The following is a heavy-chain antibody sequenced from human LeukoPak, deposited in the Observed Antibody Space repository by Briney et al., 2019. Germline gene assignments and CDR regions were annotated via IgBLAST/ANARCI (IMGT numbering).Heavy chain of an antibody. CDR1: GGSISSSSYY. CDR2: IYYSGST. CDR3: ARRNVLLSFGESQDAFDI. J-gene: IGHJ3*02. D-gene: IGHD3-10*01. V-gene: IGHV4-39*01. Sequence: PSETLSLTCTVSGGSISSSSYYWGWIRQPPGKGLEWIGSIYYSGSTYYNPSLKSRVTIAVDTSKNQFSLKLSSVTAADTAVYYSARRNVLLSFGESQDAFDIWGQGTMVTVSS.